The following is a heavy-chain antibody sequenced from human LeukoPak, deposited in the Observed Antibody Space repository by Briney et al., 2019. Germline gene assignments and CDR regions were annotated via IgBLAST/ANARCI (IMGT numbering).Heavy chain of an antibody. V-gene: IGHV3-7*01. J-gene: IGHJ4*02. CDR3: ARFLAAAGTGYFDY. D-gene: IGHD6-13*01. CDR1: GFTFSSYW. Sequence: PGGSLRLSCAASGFTFSSYWMSWVRQAPGKGLEWVANIKQDGSEKYYVDSVKGRFTISRDNAKNSQYLQMNSLRAEDTAVYYCARFLAAAGTGYFDYWGQGTLVTVSS. CDR2: IKQDGSEK.